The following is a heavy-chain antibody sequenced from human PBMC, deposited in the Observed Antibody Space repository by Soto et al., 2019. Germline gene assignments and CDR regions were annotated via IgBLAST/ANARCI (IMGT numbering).Heavy chain of an antibody. D-gene: IGHD5-12*01. Sequence: GGSLRLSCAASGFTFSSYGMHWVRQAPGKGLEWVAVISYDGSNKYYADSVKGRFTISRDNSKNTLYLQMNSLRAEDTAVYYCAKDSGYDPESDFYYYYMDVWGKGTTVTVSS. CDR1: GFTFSSYG. CDR2: ISYDGSNK. V-gene: IGHV3-30*18. CDR3: AKDSGYDPESDFYYYYMDV. J-gene: IGHJ6*03.